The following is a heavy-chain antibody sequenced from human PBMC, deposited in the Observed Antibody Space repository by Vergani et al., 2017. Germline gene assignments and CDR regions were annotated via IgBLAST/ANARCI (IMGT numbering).Heavy chain of an antibody. J-gene: IGHJ5*02. CDR2: IYYSGST. Sequence: QVQLQESGPGLVKPSQTLSLTCTVSGGSISSGDYYWSGIRQPPGKGLEWIGYIYYSGSTYYNPSLKSRVTISVDTSKNQFALKLSSVTAADTAVYYCAKFRSDYSVRGGFDPWGQGTLVTVSS. D-gene: IGHD4-11*01. CDR1: GGSISSGDYY. CDR3: AKFRSDYSVRGGFDP. V-gene: IGHV4-30-4*08.